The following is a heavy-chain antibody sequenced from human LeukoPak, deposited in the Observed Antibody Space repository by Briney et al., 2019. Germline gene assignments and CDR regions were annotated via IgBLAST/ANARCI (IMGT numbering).Heavy chain of an antibody. D-gene: IGHD3-9*01. V-gene: IGHV1-2*04. J-gene: IGHJ5*02. CDR3: ARALTGYYKGWFDP. CDR2: INPNSGGT. Sequence: ASVKVSCKASRYTFTGYYMHWVRQAPGQGLEWMGWINPNSGGTNYAQKFQGWVTMTRDTSISTAYMELSRLRSDDTAVYYCARALTGYYKGWFDPWGQGTLVTVSS. CDR1: RYTFTGYY.